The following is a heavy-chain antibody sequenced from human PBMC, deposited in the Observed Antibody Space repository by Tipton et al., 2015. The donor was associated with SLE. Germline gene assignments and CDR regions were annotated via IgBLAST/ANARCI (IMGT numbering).Heavy chain of an antibody. CDR2: IYYSGST. J-gene: IGHJ4*02. V-gene: IGHV4-61*01. CDR3: ARDSDYYDSSGSLDY. Sequence: GLVKPSETLSLTCTVSGGSISSSSYYWGWIRQPPGKGLEWIGYIYYSGSTNYNPSLKSRVTISVDTSKNQFSLKLSSVTAADTAVYYCARDSDYYDSSGSLDYWGQGTLVTVSS. CDR1: GGSISSSSYY. D-gene: IGHD3-22*01.